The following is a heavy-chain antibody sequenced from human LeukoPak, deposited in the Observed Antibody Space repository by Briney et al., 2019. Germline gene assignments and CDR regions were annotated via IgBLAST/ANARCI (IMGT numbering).Heavy chain of an antibody. J-gene: IGHJ6*02. CDR1: GGSTSSDY. CDR3: ARNAGTKDYYYGMDV. V-gene: IGHV4-59*08. Sequence: PSETLSLTCTVSGGSTSSDYWSWIRQSPGKGLEWVGYVYNSGDTGKNPSLKSRVTISGDMSNNQFSLRLTSLTAADTAVYYCARNAGTKDYYYGMDVWGQGTTVIVSS. D-gene: IGHD2-2*01. CDR2: VYNSGDT.